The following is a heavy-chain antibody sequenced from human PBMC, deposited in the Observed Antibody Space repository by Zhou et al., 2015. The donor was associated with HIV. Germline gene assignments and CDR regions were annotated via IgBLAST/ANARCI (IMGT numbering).Heavy chain of an antibody. D-gene: IGHD5-24*01. CDR2: VYGGGDGP. J-gene: IGHJ6*03. CDR1: GFPFGSFA. CDR3: AKMRGMVHYNYHMDV. V-gene: IGHV3-23*04. Sequence: EVQLVESGGGLVQPGGSLKVSCAASGFPFGSFAMSWVRQAPGKGLEWVSSVYGGGDGPYYADSVKGRFTISRDNSNNMLYLQMTSLRAEDTAVYYCAKMRGMVHYNYHMDVWGKGTTVIVSS.